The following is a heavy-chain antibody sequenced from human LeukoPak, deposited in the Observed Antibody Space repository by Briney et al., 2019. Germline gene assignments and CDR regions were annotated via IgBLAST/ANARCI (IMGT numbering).Heavy chain of an antibody. CDR1: GLTFRSYW. Sequence: GGSLRLFCAASGLTFRSYWMHWVRQAPGKGLVWVSRINSDGSSTSYADSVKGRLTISRDNAKNTLYLQMNSLRAEDTAVYYCARDLGRDGYFDYWGQGTLVTVSS. D-gene: IGHD5-24*01. V-gene: IGHV3-74*01. J-gene: IGHJ4*02. CDR2: INSDGSST. CDR3: ARDLGRDGYFDY.